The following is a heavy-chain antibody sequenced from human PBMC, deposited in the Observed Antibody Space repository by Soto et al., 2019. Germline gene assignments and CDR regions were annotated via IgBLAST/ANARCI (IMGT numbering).Heavy chain of an antibody. Sequence: GGSLRPSCAASGLTFSRYAMPWVRQAPGKGLEWVSAMSGGGETTYYADSVKGRLTISRANSRSRLYLQMNSLRAEDTAAYDCSKWHTYYYDSRGFSGFDCWGRGSLVTV. CDR2: MSGGGETT. J-gene: IGHJ4*02. CDR3: SKWHTYYYDSRGFSGFDC. V-gene: IGHV3-23*01. CDR1: GLTFSRYA. D-gene: IGHD3-22*01.